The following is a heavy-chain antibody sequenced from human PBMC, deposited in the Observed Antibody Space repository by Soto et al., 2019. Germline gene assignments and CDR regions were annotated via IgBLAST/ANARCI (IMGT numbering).Heavy chain of an antibody. D-gene: IGHD3-3*01. CDR1: GFSLSTSGVG. J-gene: IGHJ4*02. V-gene: IGHV2-5*02. CDR2: IYWDDDK. Sequence: QITLKESGPTLVKPTQTLTLTCTFSGFSLSTSGVGVGWIRQPPGKALEWLALIYWDDDKRYSPSLKSRLTITKDTSKNQVVLTMTTMDPVDTATYYCAHSVYYDFWSGYYSGYYFDYWCQGTLVTVSS. CDR3: AHSVYYDFWSGYYSGYYFDY.